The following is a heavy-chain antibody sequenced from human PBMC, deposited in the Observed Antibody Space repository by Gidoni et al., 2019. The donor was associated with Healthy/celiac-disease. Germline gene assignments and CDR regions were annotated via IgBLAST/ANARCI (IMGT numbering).Heavy chain of an antibody. CDR1: GFTFSSYS. D-gene: IGHD2-2*01. CDR3: ARALPPSLGFIVVPAASQESGAFDI. CDR2: ISSSSSYR. V-gene: IGHV3-21*01. J-gene: IGHJ3*02. Sequence: EVQLVESGGGLVKPGGSLRLSCAASGFTFSSYSMNWVRQAPGKGLEWVSSISSSSSYRYYADSVKGRFTISRDNAKNSLYLQMNSLRAEDTAVYYCARALPPSLGFIVVPAASQESGAFDIWGQGTMVTVSS.